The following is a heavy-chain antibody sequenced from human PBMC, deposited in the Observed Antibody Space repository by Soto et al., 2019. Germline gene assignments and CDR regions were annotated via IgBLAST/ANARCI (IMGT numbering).Heavy chain of an antibody. CDR1: GYTFTKYG. V-gene: IGHV1-3*01. J-gene: IGHJ6*02. CDR3: AREIGAISTRQYDDYGGFDV. CDR2: INAGNGYT. D-gene: IGHD5-12*01. Sequence: QVQLVQSGAEVKKPGASVKVSCKASGYTFTKYGMHWVRQAPGQRLEWMGWINAGNGYTEYSQKFQGRVTITRDTSASIAYMELSSLRSEDTAVYYCAREIGAISTRQYDDYGGFDVWGQGTTVTVFS.